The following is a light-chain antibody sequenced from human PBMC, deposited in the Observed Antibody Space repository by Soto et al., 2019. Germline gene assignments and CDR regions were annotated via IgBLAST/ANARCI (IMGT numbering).Light chain of an antibody. CDR2: AAS. Sequence: DIQVTQSPSSLSASVGDSVTLSCQTSQRVDSYIHWYQHQAGKAPKLLIYAASTLQDGVPSRFSGGGSGTDFSLIITRLQPEDSATYYYQQTYTSVATFGQGTKV. J-gene: IGKJ1*01. CDR3: QQTYTSVAT. V-gene: IGKV1-39*01. CDR1: QRVDSY.